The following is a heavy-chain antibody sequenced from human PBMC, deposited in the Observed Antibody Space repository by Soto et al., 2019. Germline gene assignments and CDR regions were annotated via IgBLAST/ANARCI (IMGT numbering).Heavy chain of an antibody. D-gene: IGHD3-16*01. J-gene: IGHJ6*02. CDR3: VMVDNYVTPTPQDV. Sequence: QVQLVQSGDEVKKPGASVKVSCKASGYIFVNYGIAWVRQAPRQGLEWMGWISPYTGNTHSASKVQGRLTMTTDTSTSTAFMALGSLTSDDTAVYYCVMVDNYVTPTPQDVWGQGTTVTVSS. V-gene: IGHV1-18*01. CDR1: GYIFVNYG. CDR2: ISPYTGNT.